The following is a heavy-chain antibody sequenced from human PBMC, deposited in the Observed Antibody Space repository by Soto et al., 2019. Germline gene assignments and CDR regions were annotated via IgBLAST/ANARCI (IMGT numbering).Heavy chain of an antibody. Sequence: QIQLVQSGAEVKKPGASVKVSCKASGYTFTSYGISWVRQAPGQGLEWMGWISAYNDNTNYAQKFQGRVIMTKDTSASTAYMELRSLRSDDTAVYYCASPVPRYSNDYGMDVWGEGTTVTVTS. D-gene: IGHD4-4*01. CDR1: GYTFTSYG. V-gene: IGHV1-18*01. CDR3: ASPVPRYSNDYGMDV. J-gene: IGHJ6*04. CDR2: ISAYNDNT.